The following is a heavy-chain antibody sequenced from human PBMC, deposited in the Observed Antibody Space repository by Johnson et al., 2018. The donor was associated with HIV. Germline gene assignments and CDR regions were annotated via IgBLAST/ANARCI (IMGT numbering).Heavy chain of an antibody. Sequence: QMLLVESGGGVVQPGRSLRLSCAASGFTFSSYAMHWVRQAPGKGLEWVAVISYDGSNKYYADSVKGRFTISRDNSKNTRYLQMNSLRAEDTAVYYCARDGGIAATDAFDIWGQGTMVTVSS. CDR3: ARDGGIAATDAFDI. J-gene: IGHJ3*02. CDR1: GFTFSSYA. CDR2: ISYDGSNK. D-gene: IGHD6-13*01. V-gene: IGHV3-30-3*01.